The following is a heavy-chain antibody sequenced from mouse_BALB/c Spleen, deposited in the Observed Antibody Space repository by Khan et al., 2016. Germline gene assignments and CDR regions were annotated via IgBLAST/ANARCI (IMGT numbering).Heavy chain of an antibody. D-gene: IGHD2-1*01. CDR1: GYTFTNYY. Sequence: QSQLVQSGAELVKPGASVRLSCKASGYTFTNYYLYWVKQRPGHGLEWIGDINPSNGGTNFNEKFKNKVTLTVDKSSSTAYMQLSSLTSEDSAVYYCSRSGYGTFAYWGQGTLVTVSA. CDR2: INPSNGGT. CDR3: SRSGYGTFAY. J-gene: IGHJ3*01. V-gene: IGHV1S81*02.